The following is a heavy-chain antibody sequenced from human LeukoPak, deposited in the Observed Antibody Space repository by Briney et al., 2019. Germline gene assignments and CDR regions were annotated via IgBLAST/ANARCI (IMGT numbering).Heavy chain of an antibody. CDR3: AGGYCSSSSCYTANYYYYMDV. V-gene: IGHV4-4*09. D-gene: IGHD2-2*02. Sequence: SETLSLTCTVSGGSISSYYWSWIRQPPGKGLEWIGYIYTSGSTNYNPSLKSRVTISVDTSKNQFSLKLSSATAADTAVYYCAGGYCSSSSCYTANYYYYMDVWGKGTTVTVSS. J-gene: IGHJ6*03. CDR2: IYTSGST. CDR1: GGSISSYY.